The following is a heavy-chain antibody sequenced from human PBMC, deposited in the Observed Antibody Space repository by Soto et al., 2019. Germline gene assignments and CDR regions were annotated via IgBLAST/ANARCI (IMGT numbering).Heavy chain of an antibody. J-gene: IGHJ4*02. CDR2: IYYSGST. CDR3: ARGGGWYNYYFDY. V-gene: IGHV4-59*01. CDR1: GGSISSNY. Sequence: SETLSLTCTVSGGSISSNYWSWIRQPPGKGLEWIGYIYYSGSTNYNPSLKSRVTISLDTPKNQFSLKLSFVTAADTAVYYCARGGGWYNYYFDYWGQGTLVTVSS. D-gene: IGHD6-19*01.